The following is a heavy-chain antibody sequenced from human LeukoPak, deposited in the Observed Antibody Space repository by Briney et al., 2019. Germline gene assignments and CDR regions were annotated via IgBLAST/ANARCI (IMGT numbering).Heavy chain of an antibody. J-gene: IGHJ4*02. V-gene: IGHV1-8*01. D-gene: IGHD3-3*01. CDR3: ARGPSDGDFWSGYYMYYFDY. Sequence: GASVKVSCKASGYTFTSYDINWVRQATGQGLEWMGWMNPNSGNTGYAQKFQGRVTMTRNTSISTAYMELSSLRSEDTAVYYCARGPSDGDFWSGYYMYYFDYWGQGTLVTVSS. CDR1: GYTFTSYD. CDR2: MNPNSGNT.